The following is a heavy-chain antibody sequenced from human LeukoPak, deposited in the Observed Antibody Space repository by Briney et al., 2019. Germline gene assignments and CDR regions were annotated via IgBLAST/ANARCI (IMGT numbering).Heavy chain of an antibody. CDR1: GYTFTSYD. V-gene: IGHV1-8*01. CDR3: ARGGGEGYSYGRYYFDY. D-gene: IGHD5-18*01. CDR2: MNPNSGNT. Sequence: ASVKVSCKASGYTFTSYDINWVRQATGQGLEWMGWMNPNSGNTGYAQKFQGRVTMTRNTSISTAYMELSSLRSEDTAVYYCARGGGEGYSYGRYYFDYWGQGTLVTVSS. J-gene: IGHJ4*02.